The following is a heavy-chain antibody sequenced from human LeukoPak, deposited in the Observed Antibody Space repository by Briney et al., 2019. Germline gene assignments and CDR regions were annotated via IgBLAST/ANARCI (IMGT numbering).Heavy chain of an antibody. J-gene: IGHJ4*02. CDR1: GYTFTSYD. V-gene: IGHV1-8*01. D-gene: IGHD5-24*01. CDR3: ARGGGWLQSFRHATYYFDY. Sequence: EASVTVSCTASGYTFTSYDINWVRQATGQGLEWMGWMNPNSGNTGYAQKFQGRVTMTRNTSISTAYMELSSLRSEDTAVYYCARGGGWLQSFRHATYYFDYWGQGTLVTVSS. CDR2: MNPNSGNT.